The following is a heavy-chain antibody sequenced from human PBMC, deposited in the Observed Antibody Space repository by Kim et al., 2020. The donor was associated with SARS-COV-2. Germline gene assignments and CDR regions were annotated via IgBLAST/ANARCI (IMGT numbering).Heavy chain of an antibody. CDR3: AKESPRRCGYDMCAFDI. Sequence: GGSLRLSCAASGFTFDDYAMHWVRQAPGKGLEWVSGISWNSGSIGYADSVKGRFTISRDNAKNSLYLQMNSLRAEDTALYYCAKESPRRCGYDMCAFDIWGQGTMVTVSS. CDR1: GFTFDDYA. CDR2: ISWNSGSI. J-gene: IGHJ3*02. V-gene: IGHV3-9*01. D-gene: IGHD5-12*01.